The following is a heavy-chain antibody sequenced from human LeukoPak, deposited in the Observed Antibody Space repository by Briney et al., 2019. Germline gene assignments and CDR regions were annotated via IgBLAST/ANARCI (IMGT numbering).Heavy chain of an antibody. CDR1: GFTFSSYW. Sequence: SGGSLRLSCAASGFTFSSYWMSWVRQAPGKGLEWVSSISSSSSYIYYADSVKGRFTISRDNAKNSLYLQMNSLRAEDTAVYYCAREPHLTGVYWGQGTLVTVSS. D-gene: IGHD2-8*01. V-gene: IGHV3-21*01. CDR3: AREPHLTGVY. CDR2: ISSSSSYI. J-gene: IGHJ4*02.